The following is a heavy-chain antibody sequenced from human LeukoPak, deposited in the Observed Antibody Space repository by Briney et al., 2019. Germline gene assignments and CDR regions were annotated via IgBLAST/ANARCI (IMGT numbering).Heavy chain of an antibody. V-gene: IGHV4-34*01. CDR3: ARAYYGSGSYFH. D-gene: IGHD3-10*01. CDR2: INHSGST. J-gene: IGHJ4*02. CDR1: GGSISSYY. Sequence: SETLSLTCTVSGGSISSYYWSWIRQPPGKGLEWIGEINHSGSTNYNPSLKSRVTISVDTSKNQFSLKLSSVTAADTAVYYCARAYYGSGSYFHWGQGTLATVSS.